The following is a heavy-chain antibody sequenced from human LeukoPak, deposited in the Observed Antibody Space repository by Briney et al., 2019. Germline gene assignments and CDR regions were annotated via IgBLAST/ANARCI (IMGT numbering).Heavy chain of an antibody. Sequence: GGSLRLSCAASGFTFSSYAMSWVRQAPGKGLEWVSGISGSGGSTYYADSVKGRFTISRDNAKNSLYLQMNSLRAEDTALYYCAKDDSYDYWGQGTLVTVSS. V-gene: IGHV3-23*01. CDR3: AKDDSYDY. CDR1: GFTFSSYA. J-gene: IGHJ4*02. CDR2: ISGSGGST. D-gene: IGHD5-18*01.